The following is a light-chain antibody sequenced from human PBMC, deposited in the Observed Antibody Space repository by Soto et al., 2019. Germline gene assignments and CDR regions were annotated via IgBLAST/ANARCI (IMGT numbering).Light chain of an antibody. V-gene: IGKV1-39*01. Sequence: DIQMTQSPSSLSTSVGDRVTITCRASQSISSYLNWYQQKPGKAPKLLIYAASSLQSGVPSRFSGSGSGTDFTLTISDLQPEDFATYYCQQSYSLPQTFGRGTKVDIK. CDR2: AAS. J-gene: IGKJ1*01. CDR3: QQSYSLPQT. CDR1: QSISSY.